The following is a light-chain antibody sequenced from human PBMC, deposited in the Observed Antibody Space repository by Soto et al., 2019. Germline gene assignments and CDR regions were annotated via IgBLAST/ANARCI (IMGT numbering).Light chain of an antibody. CDR1: QSVTGSH. Sequence: IVLTQSPGTLSLSPGERATLSCRASQSVTGSHLAWYQQKPGQAPRLLIYGASSRATGIPDRFSGSGSGTDFTLTISRLEPEDFAVFYCQQYGSSPTFGQGTKVDIK. CDR2: GAS. J-gene: IGKJ1*01. V-gene: IGKV3-20*01. CDR3: QQYGSSPT.